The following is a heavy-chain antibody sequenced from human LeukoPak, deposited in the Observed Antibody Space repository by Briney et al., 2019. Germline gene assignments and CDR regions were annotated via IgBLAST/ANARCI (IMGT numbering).Heavy chain of an antibody. J-gene: IGHJ4*02. Sequence: ASVKVSCKASGYTFTSYYMHWVRQAPGQGLEWMGIINPSGGSTSYAQKFRGRVTMTRDTSTSTVYMELSSLRSEDTAVYYCAIRHLVSQPIDYWGQGTLVTVSS. V-gene: IGHV1-46*01. CDR2: INPSGGST. CDR1: GYTFTSYY. CDR3: AIRHLVSQPIDY. D-gene: IGHD1-1*01.